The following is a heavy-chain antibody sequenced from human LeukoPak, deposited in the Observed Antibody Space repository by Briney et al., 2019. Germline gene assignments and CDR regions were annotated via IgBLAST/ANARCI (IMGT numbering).Heavy chain of an antibody. CDR3: ARIPLGYSGAYYFDS. J-gene: IGHJ4*02. Sequence: SETLSLTCSVSGGSISNYYWSWLRQPPGKGLEWLGYVYISGSTNYNPSLRSRVTIALDTSKRQFSLKLSSVTAADTALYYCARIPLGYSGAYYFDSWGQGTLVTVSS. CDR2: VYISGST. V-gene: IGHV4-4*09. CDR1: GGSISNYY. D-gene: IGHD5-12*01.